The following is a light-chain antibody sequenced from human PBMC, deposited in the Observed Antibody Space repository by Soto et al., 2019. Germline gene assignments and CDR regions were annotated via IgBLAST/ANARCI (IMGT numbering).Light chain of an antibody. CDR1: QSVSSNY. CDR3: QQYGTSPPLT. CDR2: GAS. V-gene: IGKV3-20*01. Sequence: ETVLTQSPRNLAWSPLALATISCMARQSVSSNYLAWYQQKPGQAHRLIIYGASSRATGIPDRFSGSGSETAFTLTIRRLETEDLALYDGQQYGTSPPLTGGGGTKLALK. J-gene: IGKJ4*01.